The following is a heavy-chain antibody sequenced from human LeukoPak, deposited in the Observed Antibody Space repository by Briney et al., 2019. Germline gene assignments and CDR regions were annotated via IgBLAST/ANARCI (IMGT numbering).Heavy chain of an antibody. CDR2: IYYSGSS. D-gene: IGHD5-18*01. CDR3: ASSYPWTSPAYFDY. V-gene: IGHV4-30-4*01. CDR1: GGSISSGDYY. J-gene: IGHJ4*02. Sequence: SQTLSLTCTVSGGSISSGDYYWSRIRQPPGKGLEWIGYIYYSGSSYYNPSLKSRVTISVDTSKNQFSLKLSSVTAADTAVYYCASSYPWTSPAYFDYWGQGTLVTVSS.